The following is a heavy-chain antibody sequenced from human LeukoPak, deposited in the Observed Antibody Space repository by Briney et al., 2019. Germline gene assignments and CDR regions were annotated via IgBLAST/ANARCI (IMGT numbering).Heavy chain of an antibody. CDR1: GFTVSSNY. CDR3: AKEGETDYCDSSGYFDY. CDR2: IYSGGST. D-gene: IGHD3-22*01. V-gene: IGHV3-53*01. J-gene: IGHJ4*02. Sequence: PGGSLGLSCAASGFTVSSNYMSWVRQAPGKGLEWVSVIYSGGSTYYADSVKGRFTISRDNSKNTLYLQMNSLRAEDTAVYYCAKEGETDYCDSSGYFDYWGQGTLVTVSS.